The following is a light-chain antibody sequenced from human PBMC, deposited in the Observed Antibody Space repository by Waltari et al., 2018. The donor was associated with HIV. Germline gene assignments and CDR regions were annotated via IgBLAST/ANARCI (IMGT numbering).Light chain of an antibody. Sequence: DIQMTQSPSSLSASLGDTVTLTCRASANIATYLHWYHHKSGAAPKLLIYGASSLQNAVPSRFSGSGFGTHFSLTITSLQADDFGTYYCQQSYITPCAFGQGTKLEV. J-gene: IGKJ2*01. CDR3: QQSYITPCA. CDR2: GAS. V-gene: IGKV1-39*01. CDR1: ANIATY.